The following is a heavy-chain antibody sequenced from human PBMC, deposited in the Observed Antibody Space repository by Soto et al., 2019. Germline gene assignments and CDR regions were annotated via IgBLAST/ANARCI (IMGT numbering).Heavy chain of an antibody. CDR1: GYTFTSYG. CDR2: ISAHNGDT. CDR3: ARDWSRYYDSSGLMWFY. J-gene: IGHJ4*02. D-gene: IGHD3-22*01. V-gene: IGHV1-18*01. Sequence: ASVKVSCKASGYTFTSYGMSWVRQAPGQGLEWVGWISAHNGDTRYAQNLQGRITMTTDTFTNTAYMELTSLTSDDTAVYYCARDWSRYYDSSGLMWFYWGQGTLVTVSS.